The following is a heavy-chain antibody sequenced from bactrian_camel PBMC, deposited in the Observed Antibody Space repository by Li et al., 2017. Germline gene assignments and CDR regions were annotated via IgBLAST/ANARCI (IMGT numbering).Heavy chain of an antibody. D-gene: IGHD3*01. J-gene: IGHJ4*01. V-gene: IGHV3S1*01. CDR3: AAGGPMQDCSGSWCFPLVRGDY. CDR1: GYTGSSYC. Sequence: VQLVESGGGSVQSGGSLRLSCAASGYTGSSYCMGWFRQAPGKEREGVAFVIDDGSTAYVDSVKGRFTISRDNAKNTVYLQMNSLKAEDTAMYYCAAGGPMQDCSGSWCFPLVRGDYWGRGTQVTVS. CDR2: FVIDDGST.